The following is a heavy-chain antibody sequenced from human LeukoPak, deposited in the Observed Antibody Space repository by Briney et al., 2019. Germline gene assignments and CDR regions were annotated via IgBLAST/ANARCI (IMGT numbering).Heavy chain of an antibody. CDR2: VNSDGSNT. Sequence: GGSLRLSCAASGFTFSSYWMHWVRQAPGKGLVWASRVNSDGSNTYYADSVKGRFTISRDNAKNTLYLQMNSLRAEDTAVYYCATPRGDYYYGMDVWGLGTTVTVSS. D-gene: IGHD3-10*01. CDR3: ATPRGDYYYGMDV. CDR1: GFTFSSYW. V-gene: IGHV3-74*01. J-gene: IGHJ6*02.